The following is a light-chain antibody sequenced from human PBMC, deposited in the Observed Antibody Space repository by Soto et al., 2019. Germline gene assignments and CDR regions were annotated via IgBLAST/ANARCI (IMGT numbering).Light chain of an antibody. CDR3: QQRSNWPPGLLT. CDR1: QSVSSY. J-gene: IGKJ4*01. CDR2: DAS. Sequence: EIVLTQSPATLSLSPGERATLSCRASQSVSSYLAWYQQKPGQAHRLLIYDASNRATGIPARFSGSGSGTDFTLTISSLEPEDFAVYYCQQRSNWPPGLLTFGGGTKVEIK. V-gene: IGKV3-11*01.